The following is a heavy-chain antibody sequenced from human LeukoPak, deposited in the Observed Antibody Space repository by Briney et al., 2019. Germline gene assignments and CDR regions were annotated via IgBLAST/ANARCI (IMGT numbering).Heavy chain of an antibody. CDR3: ARGPPPVVTLYYFDY. J-gene: IGHJ4*02. D-gene: IGHD2-15*01. CDR1: GFTFSSYG. Sequence: PGGSLRLSCAASGFTFSSYGMHWVRQAPGKGLEWVAVISYDGSNKYYADSVKGRFTISRDNSKNTLYLQMNSLRAEDTAVYYCARGPPPVVTLYYFDYWGQGTLVTVSS. CDR2: ISYDGSNK. V-gene: IGHV3-30*03.